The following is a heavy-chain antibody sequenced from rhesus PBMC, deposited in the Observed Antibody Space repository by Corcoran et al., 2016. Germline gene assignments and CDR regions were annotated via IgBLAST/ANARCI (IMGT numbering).Heavy chain of an antibody. V-gene: IGHV4S10*01. D-gene: IGHD3-9*01. CDR2: IYGSSTST. J-gene: IGHJ6*01. Sequence: QVQLQESGPGVVKPSETLSLTCAVSGGSISDSYRWSWVRQPPGKGLEWIVYIYGSSTSTNYNPSLKSRVTISRDASKNQFSLKVTSMTAADAAVYYCARVKYDGFHGLDSWGQGVVVTVSS. CDR3: ARVKYDGFHGLDS. CDR1: GGSISDSYR.